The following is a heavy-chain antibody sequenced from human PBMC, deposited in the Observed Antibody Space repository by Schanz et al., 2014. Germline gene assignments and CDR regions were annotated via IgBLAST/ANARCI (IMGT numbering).Heavy chain of an antibody. CDR3: AKDGPGGSGSYSADGDMDV. CDR1: GFIFSNYG. CDR2: ISGSGGST. V-gene: IGHV3-23*04. J-gene: IGHJ6*02. D-gene: IGHD3-10*01. Sequence: VQLVESGGGVVQPGRSLRLSCAASGFIFSNYGMHWVRQAPGKGLEWVSAISGSGGSTYYADSVKGRFTISRDNSKNTLYLQMNSLRAEDTSVYYCAKDGPGGSGSYSADGDMDVWGRGTTVTVSS.